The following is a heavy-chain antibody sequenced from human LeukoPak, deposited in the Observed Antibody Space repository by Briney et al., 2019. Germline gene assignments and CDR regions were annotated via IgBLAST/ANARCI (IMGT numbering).Heavy chain of an antibody. J-gene: IGHJ4*02. V-gene: IGHV4-30-4*01. CDR1: GGSISSGDYY. D-gene: IGHD3-9*01. Sequence: PSETLSLTCTVSGGSISSGDYYWSWIRQPPGKGLEWIGYIYYSGSTYYNPSLKSRVTISVDTSKNQFSLKLSSVTAADTAVYYCARALDWLTLDYWSQGTLVTVSS. CDR3: ARALDWLTLDY. CDR2: IYYSGST.